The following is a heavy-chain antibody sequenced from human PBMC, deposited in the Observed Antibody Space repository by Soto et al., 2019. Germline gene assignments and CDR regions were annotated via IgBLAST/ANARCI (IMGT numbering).Heavy chain of an antibody. V-gene: IGHV3-23*01. J-gene: IGHJ4*02. CDR2: ISGSGGRS. Sequence: EVQLLDSGGGLVQPGGSLRLSCAASGFTFSNYGMTWVRQGPGQGLEWVSGISGSGGRSYYADSVKGRFTISRDNSKSTLYLQMNSLRAEDTAVYYCAKAYFVWSSEQPYYFDYWGQGTLVTVSS. CDR3: AKAYFVWSSEQPYYFDY. CDR1: GFTFSNYG. D-gene: IGHD3-16*01.